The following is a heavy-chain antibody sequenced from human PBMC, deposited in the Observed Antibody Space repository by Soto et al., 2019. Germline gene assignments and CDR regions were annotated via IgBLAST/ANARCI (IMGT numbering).Heavy chain of an antibody. J-gene: IGHJ4*02. D-gene: IGHD3-3*01. V-gene: IGHV3-23*01. Sequence: EVQLLESGGGLVQPGGSLRLDCAASGSTFRSFAMTWVRQAPGGGLEWVSSSSDIGGRIYYIDSVKGRFTVSRDNSKSTLYLQMSSLRAEDTAVYYCAKGVGSHYYDFRGQGALVTVSS. CDR1: GSTFRSFA. CDR3: AKGVGSHYYDF. CDR2: SSDIGGRI.